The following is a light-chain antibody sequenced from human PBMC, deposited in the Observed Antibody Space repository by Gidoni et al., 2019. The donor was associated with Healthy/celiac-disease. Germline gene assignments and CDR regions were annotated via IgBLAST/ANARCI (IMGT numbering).Light chain of an antibody. Sequence: DIQVPPSPSSLSASVGDRVSITCQASQSISIYLNWYQQKPGKAHKLLIYAASSLQSGVPLRFSGSGAGTDFTLTISSLQPEDFATYYCQQSYSTSPTFGQGTKVEIK. J-gene: IGKJ1*01. CDR1: QSISIY. V-gene: IGKV1-39*01. CDR3: QQSYSTSPT. CDR2: AAS.